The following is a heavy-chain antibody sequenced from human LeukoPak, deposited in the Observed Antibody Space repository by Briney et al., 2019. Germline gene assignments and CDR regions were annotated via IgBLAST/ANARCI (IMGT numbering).Heavy chain of an antibody. CDR2: IIPIFGTA. Sequence: ASVKVSCKASGGTFSSYAISWVRQAPGQGLEWMGGIIPIFGTANYAQKFQGRVTITADESTSTVYMELSSLRSEDTAVYYCARAGYYDSSGYEHAFDIWGQGTMVTVSS. CDR1: GGTFSSYA. CDR3: ARAGYYDSSGYEHAFDI. D-gene: IGHD3-22*01. V-gene: IGHV1-69*13. J-gene: IGHJ3*02.